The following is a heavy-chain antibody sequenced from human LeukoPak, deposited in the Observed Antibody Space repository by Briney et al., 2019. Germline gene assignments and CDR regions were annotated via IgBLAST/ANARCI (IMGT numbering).Heavy chain of an antibody. Sequence: GGSLRLSCVASRFTVSNNHMNWVRQAPGKGLEWVSVIYNGDNTYHADSVQGRFTISKDNSKNTLYLQMNSLRPEDTAVYFCARASRWLAFDNWGQGTLVTVSS. D-gene: IGHD6-19*01. CDR3: ARASRWLAFDN. J-gene: IGHJ4*02. CDR2: IYNGDNT. V-gene: IGHV3-66*01. CDR1: RFTVSNNH.